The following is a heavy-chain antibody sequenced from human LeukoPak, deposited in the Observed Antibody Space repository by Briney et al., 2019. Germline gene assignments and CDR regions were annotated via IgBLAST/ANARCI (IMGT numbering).Heavy chain of an antibody. V-gene: IGHV1-46*01. CDR3: ARAGCSSTSCYFWEVENWFGP. Sequence: ASVKVSCKAYGYTFISNYLNWVRQAPGQGLEWVGLINPNCGNPSYAQRFQGRVTVTMDISTSTVYMTLSSLKSEATAVYYCARAGCSSTSCYFWEVENWFGPWGQGPLVTVSS. J-gene: IGHJ5*02. D-gene: IGHD2-2*01. CDR2: INPNCGNP. CDR1: GYTFISNY.